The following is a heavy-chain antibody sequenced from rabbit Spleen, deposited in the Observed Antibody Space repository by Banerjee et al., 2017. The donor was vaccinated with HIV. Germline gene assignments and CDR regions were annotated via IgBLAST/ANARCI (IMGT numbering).Heavy chain of an antibody. Sequence: LEESGGGLVKPGGTLTLTCTVSGFSFSSNWICWVRQAPGKGLEWIACIDTSDGDTDYANWPKGRFTISKASSTTVTLKMTSLTAADTATYFCARAGEGGDGYLNLWGQGTLVTVS. J-gene: IGHJ4*01. CDR2: IDTSDGDT. CDR1: GFSFSSNW. CDR3: ARAGEGGDGYLNL. D-gene: IGHD5-1*01. V-gene: IGHV1S45*01.